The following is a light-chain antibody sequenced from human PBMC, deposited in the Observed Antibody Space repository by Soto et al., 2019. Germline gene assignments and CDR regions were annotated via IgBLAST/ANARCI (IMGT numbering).Light chain of an antibody. V-gene: IGKV3-11*01. CDR2: EAS. J-gene: IGKJ5*01. Sequence: IVLTQSPATLSLSPGERATLSCRASQSVRNFLAWYQQKPGQAPRLLIYEASKTPTGIPARFSGSGSGTDFTLTISSLEPEDFAVYYCQRRSNWPITFGQGTRLEIK. CDR1: QSVRNF. CDR3: QRRSNWPIT.